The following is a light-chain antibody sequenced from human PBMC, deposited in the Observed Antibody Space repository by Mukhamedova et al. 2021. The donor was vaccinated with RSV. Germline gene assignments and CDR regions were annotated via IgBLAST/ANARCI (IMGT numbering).Light chain of an antibody. CDR2: GAS. Sequence: YQQLPGQAPRLLMYGASTRAAGIPDRFSGSGSRTAFTLTIIRLDPEDFAVYYCQPYGSSPQFIFCSGPQVDIK. V-gene: IGKV3-20*01. J-gene: IGKJ3*01. CDR3: QPYGSSPQFI.